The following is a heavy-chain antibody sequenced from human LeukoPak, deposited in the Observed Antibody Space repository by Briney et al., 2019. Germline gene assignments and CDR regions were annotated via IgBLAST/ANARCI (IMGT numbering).Heavy chain of an antibody. CDR2: IRSKANSYAT. CDR3: TRHSSGWYDFDY. D-gene: IGHD6-19*01. CDR1: GFTFSGSA. J-gene: IGHJ4*02. V-gene: IGHV3-73*01. Sequence: GGSLRLSCAASGFTFSGSAMHWVRQASGKGLEWVGRIRSKANSYATAYATSVKGRFTISRDDSKNTAYLQMNSPKTEDTAVYYCTRHSSGWYDFDYWGQGTLVTVSS.